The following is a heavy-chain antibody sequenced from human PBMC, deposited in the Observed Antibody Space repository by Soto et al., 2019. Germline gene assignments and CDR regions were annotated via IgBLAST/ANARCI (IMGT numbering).Heavy chain of an antibody. Sequence: EVQLVESGGGLVQPGGSLRLSCAASGFTFRSYWMSWVRQAPGKGLEWVASIKQDGSDKYYVESVKGRFTISRDNAENSVDLLMNTLRAEDTAVYYCARHKNVYDFFGADDAFDIWGQGTMVTVSS. J-gene: IGHJ3*02. CDR1: GFTFRSYW. V-gene: IGHV3-7*05. D-gene: IGHD3-3*01. CDR2: IKQDGSDK. CDR3: ARHKNVYDFFGADDAFDI.